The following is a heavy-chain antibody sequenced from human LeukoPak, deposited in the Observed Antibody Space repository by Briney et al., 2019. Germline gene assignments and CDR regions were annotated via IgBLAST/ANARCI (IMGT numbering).Heavy chain of an antibody. J-gene: IGHJ5*02. CDR3: ARGYFGYFDWLLSFWFDP. Sequence: ASVKVSCKASGYTFTSYDINWVRQATGQGLEWMGWMNPNSGNTGYAQKFQGRVTMTRNTSISTAYMELSSLRSEDTAVYYCARGYFGYFDWLLSFWFDPWGQGTLVTVSS. CDR1: GYTFTSYD. CDR2: MNPNSGNT. V-gene: IGHV1-8*01. D-gene: IGHD3-9*01.